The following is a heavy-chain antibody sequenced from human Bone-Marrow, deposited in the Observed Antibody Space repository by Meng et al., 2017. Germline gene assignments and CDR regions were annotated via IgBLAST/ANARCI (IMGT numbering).Heavy chain of an antibody. CDR3: ARGRDGYALGAYFQH. D-gene: IGHD5-24*01. CDR1: GGSFSGYY. CDR2: INHSGST. V-gene: IGHV4-34*01. J-gene: IGHJ1*01. Sequence: QGQLQQGGGGLLKPSETLPLTCAVYGGSFSGYYWSWIRQPPGKGLEWIGEINHSGSTNYNPSLKSRVTISVDTSKNQFSLKLSSVTAADTAVYYCARGRDGYALGAYFQHWGQGTLVTVSS.